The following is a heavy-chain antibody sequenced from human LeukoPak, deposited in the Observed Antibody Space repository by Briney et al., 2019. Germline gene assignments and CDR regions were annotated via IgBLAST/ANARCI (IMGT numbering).Heavy chain of an antibody. J-gene: IGHJ4*02. CDR2: INPSGGST. CDR1: GYTFTSYY. V-gene: IGHV1-46*01. CDR3: ARSLVGAKGHFDY. D-gene: IGHD1-26*01. Sequence: ASVQVSCKASGYTFTSYYMHWVRQAPGQGLEWMGIINPSGGSTSYAQKFQGRVTMTRDTSTSTVYMELSSLRSGDTAVYYCARSLVGAKGHFDYWGQGTLVTVSS.